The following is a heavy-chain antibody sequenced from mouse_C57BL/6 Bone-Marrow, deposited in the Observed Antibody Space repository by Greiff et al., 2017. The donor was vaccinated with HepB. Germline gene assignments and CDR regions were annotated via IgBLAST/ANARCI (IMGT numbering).Heavy chain of an antibody. V-gene: IGHV1-4*01. D-gene: IGHD2-4*01. CDR2: INPSSGYT. CDR1: GYTFTSYT. CDR3: ARSGCYYDYEDYFDY. Sequence: QVQLQQSGAELARPGASVKMSCKASGYTFTSYTMHWVKQRPGQGLEWIGYINPSSGYTKYNQKFKDKATLTADKSSSTAYMQLSSLTSEDSAVYYCARSGCYYDYEDYFDYWGQGTTLTVSS. J-gene: IGHJ2*01.